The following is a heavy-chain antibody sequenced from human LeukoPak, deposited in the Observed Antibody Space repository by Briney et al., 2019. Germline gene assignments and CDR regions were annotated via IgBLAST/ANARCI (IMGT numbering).Heavy chain of an antibody. CDR1: GGSISRYY. V-gene: IGHV4-4*07. Sequence: SETLSLTCTVSGGSISRYYWSWLRQPAGKGLEWIGRIYTSGSTNYNPSLKSRVTMSVDTSKNQFSLKLGSVTAADTAVYYCARDYSSGWYGASNYYYYMDVWGKGTTVTVSS. CDR2: IYTSGST. D-gene: IGHD6-19*01. CDR3: ARDYSSGWYGASNYYYYMDV. J-gene: IGHJ6*03.